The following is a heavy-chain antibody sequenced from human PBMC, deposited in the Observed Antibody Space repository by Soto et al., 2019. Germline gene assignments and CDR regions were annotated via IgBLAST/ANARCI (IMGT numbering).Heavy chain of an antibody. V-gene: IGHV3-23*01. CDR3: GKDYYGMDV. CDR2: ISSGGNT. J-gene: IGHJ6*02. Sequence: SGGSLRLSCAASGFTFSNYAMSWVRQAPGKGLEWVSAISSGGNTYYADSVKGRFTISRDNSKNTLYLQMNSLRAEDTALYYCGKDYYGMDVWGQGTTVTVSS. CDR1: GFTFSNYA.